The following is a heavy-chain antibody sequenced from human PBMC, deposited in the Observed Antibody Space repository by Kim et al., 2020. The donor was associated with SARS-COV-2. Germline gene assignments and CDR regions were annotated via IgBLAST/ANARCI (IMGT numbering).Heavy chain of an antibody. CDR3: AGGYSSDWFDY. V-gene: IGHV1-3*04. J-gene: IGHJ5*01. Sequence: ASVKVSCKASGYTFTTYAIHWMRQAPGQRLAWMGWISTANGNTKYSQNFQGRVTITRDTSASTAYMELSSLRSEDTAVYYCAGGYSSDWFDYWGQGTLVTVSS. CDR2: ISTANGNT. CDR1: GYTFTTYA. D-gene: IGHD6-19*01.